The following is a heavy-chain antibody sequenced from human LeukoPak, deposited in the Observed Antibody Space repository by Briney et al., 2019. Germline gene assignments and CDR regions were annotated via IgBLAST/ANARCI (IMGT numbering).Heavy chain of an antibody. CDR3: ARRRSSTSDAVDI. J-gene: IGHJ3*02. CDR2: INLADSDT. CDR1: GYIFTHYW. Sequence: GESLKISCKGSGYIFTHYWIGWVRQMPGKGLEWMGIINLADSDTRYSPSFQGQVLISADKSISTAYLHWGSLKASDTAMYFCARRRSSTSDAVDIWGQGTMVTVS. V-gene: IGHV5-51*01.